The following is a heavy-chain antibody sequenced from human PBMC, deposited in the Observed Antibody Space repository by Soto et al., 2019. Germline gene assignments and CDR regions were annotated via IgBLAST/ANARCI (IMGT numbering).Heavy chain of an antibody. V-gene: IGHV1-58*01. CDR2: IVVGSRNT. Sequence: SVKVSCKASGSTFTSSAVRWVRQARGQRLEWIGWIVVGSRNTNYAQKFQERVTITRDMSTSTAYMELSSLRSEDTAVYYCAAESSGWYSYYYGMDVWGQGTTVTVSS. D-gene: IGHD6-19*01. CDR1: GSTFTSSA. CDR3: AAESSGWYSYYYGMDV. J-gene: IGHJ6*02.